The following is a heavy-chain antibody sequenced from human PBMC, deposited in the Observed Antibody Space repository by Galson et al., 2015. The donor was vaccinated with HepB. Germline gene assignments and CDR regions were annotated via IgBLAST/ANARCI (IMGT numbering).Heavy chain of an antibody. Sequence: SLRLSCAGSGFIFRHHAMAWIRQAPGKGLAWVSGINGRGSTRSYSDAVKGRFSISRDNSKDTVFLQIDNLRAEDTAVYYCVKEGSWFGGGWFDPWGQGALVTVS. D-gene: IGHD3-16*01. J-gene: IGHJ5*02. CDR3: VKEGSWFGGGWFDP. CDR1: GFIFRHHA. V-gene: IGHV3-23*01. CDR2: INGRGSTR.